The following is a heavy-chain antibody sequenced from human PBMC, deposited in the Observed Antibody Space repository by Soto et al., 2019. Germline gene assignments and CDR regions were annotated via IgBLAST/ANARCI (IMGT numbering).Heavy chain of an antibody. J-gene: IGHJ6*02. Sequence: GGALRLTCAASGFTFSSYAMSWVRQAPGKGLEWVSAISGSGGSTYYADSVKGRFTISRDNSKNTLYLQMNSLRAEDTAVYYCARDGNYYDSSGFPPYYYYGMDVWGQGTTVTVSS. CDR1: GFTFSSYA. CDR3: ARDGNYYDSSGFPPYYYYGMDV. CDR2: ISGSGGST. D-gene: IGHD3-22*01. V-gene: IGHV3-23*01.